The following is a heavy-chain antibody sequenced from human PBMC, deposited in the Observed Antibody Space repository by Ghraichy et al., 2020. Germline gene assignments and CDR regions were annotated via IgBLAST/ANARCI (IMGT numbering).Heavy chain of an antibody. CDR2: ISGSGGST. V-gene: IGHV3-23*01. J-gene: IGHJ4*02. CDR3: AKARAYYYDSSGNNQGVYYFDY. D-gene: IGHD3-22*01. CDR1: GFTFSSYA. Sequence: ETLSLTCAASGFTFSSYAMSWVRQAPGKGLEWVSGISGSGGSTFYADSVKGRFTISRDNSKNTLYLQMNSLRAEDTAVYYCAKARAYYYDSSGNNQGVYYFDYWGQGTLVTVSS.